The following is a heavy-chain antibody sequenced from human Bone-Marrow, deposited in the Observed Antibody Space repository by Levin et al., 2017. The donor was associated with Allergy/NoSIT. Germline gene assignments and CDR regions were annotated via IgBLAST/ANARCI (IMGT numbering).Heavy chain of an antibody. J-gene: IGHJ2*01. CDR3: ARDLGIMEGFFDL. CDR1: GFSLSDYA. CDR2: INWNSANV. D-gene: IGHD1-1*01. V-gene: IGHV3-9*01. Sequence: GGSLRLSCTAPGFSLSDYAMHWVRRVPGEGLEWVSGINWNSANVDYADSVKGRFTMSRENDKNSVYLQMNSLRTEDTALYYCARDLGIMEGFFDLWGRGTLVTVSS.